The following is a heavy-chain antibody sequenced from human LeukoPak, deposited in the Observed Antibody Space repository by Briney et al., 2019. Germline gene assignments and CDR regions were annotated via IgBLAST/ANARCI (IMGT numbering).Heavy chain of an antibody. CDR2: ISSRSSSI. J-gene: IGHJ4*02. CDR3: ARGDYGDRDLDY. V-gene: IGHV3-48*02. Sequence: PGGSLRLSCAASGFTFNNYDMNWVRQAPGKGLEWVSYISSRSSSIYYADSVKGRFTLSRDNAKNSLYLQMNSLRDEDTAVYYCARGDYGDRDLDYWGQGTLVTVSS. CDR1: GFTFNNYD. D-gene: IGHD4-17*01.